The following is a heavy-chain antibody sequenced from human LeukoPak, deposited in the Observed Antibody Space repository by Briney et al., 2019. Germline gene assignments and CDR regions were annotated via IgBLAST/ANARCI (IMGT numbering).Heavy chain of an antibody. CDR2: ISSSGSTI. CDR3: AKYGPGSGAFDI. Sequence: GGSLRLSCAASGFTFSSYEMNWVRQAPGKGLEWVSYISSSGSTIYYADSVKGRFTISRDNAKNSLYLQMNSLRAEDTAVYYCAKYGPGSGAFDIWGQGTMVTVSS. J-gene: IGHJ3*02. D-gene: IGHD1-26*01. CDR1: GFTFSSYE. V-gene: IGHV3-48*03.